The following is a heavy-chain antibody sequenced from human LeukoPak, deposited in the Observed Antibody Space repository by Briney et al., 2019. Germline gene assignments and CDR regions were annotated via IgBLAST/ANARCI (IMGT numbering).Heavy chain of an antibody. CDR2: FDPEDEEI. CDR3: ATDRSGYDLGYYGLDV. D-gene: IGHD5-12*01. J-gene: IGHJ6*02. Sequence: ASVKVSCKVSGNPLSEVSLHWVRQAPRKGLEWMGGFDPEDEEIIYAPKFQARVTLTADESTNTVFMRLTSLRSDDTAIYYCATDRSGYDLGYYGLDVWGRGTTVTVS. V-gene: IGHV1-24*01. CDR1: GNPLSEVS.